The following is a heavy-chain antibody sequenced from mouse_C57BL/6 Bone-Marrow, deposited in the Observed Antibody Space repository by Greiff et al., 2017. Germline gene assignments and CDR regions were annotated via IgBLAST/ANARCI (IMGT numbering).Heavy chain of an antibody. CDR2: IDPETGGT. J-gene: IGHJ3*01. CDR1: GYTFTDYE. CDR3: TRSVCSWFAY. Sequence: QVQLKESGAELVRPGASVTLSCKASGYTFTDYEMHWVKQTPVHGLEWIGAIDPETGGTAYNQKFKGKAILTADKSSSTAYMELRSLTSEDSAVYYSTRSVCSWFAYWGQGTLVTVSA. V-gene: IGHV1-15*01.